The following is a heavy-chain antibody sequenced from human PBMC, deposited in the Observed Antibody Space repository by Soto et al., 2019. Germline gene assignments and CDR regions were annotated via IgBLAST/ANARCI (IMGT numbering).Heavy chain of an antibody. V-gene: IGHV3-23*01. CDR3: AKRGVFGVVNYYYYGLDV. D-gene: IGHD3-3*01. CDR2: ISGSGGST. CDR1: GFTFSSYA. Sequence: GGSLRLSCAASGFTFSSYAMSWDRQAPGKGLEWVSAISGSGGSTYYADSVKGRFTISRDNSKNTLYLQMNSLRAEDTAVYYCAKRGVFGVVNYYYYGLDVWGQGTTVTVSS. J-gene: IGHJ6*02.